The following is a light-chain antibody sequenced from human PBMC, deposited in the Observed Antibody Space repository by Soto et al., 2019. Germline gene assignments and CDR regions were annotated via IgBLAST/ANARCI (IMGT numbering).Light chain of an antibody. Sequence: EIVLTQSPATLSLSPGERATLSCRASQSVSSYLAWYQQKPGQAPRLLIYDASNRATGIPARFSGSGSGTAFTLTISSLEPEDFAVYYCQQRSNWPLTFGPGTNVDIK. CDR2: DAS. V-gene: IGKV3-11*01. CDR1: QSVSSY. J-gene: IGKJ3*01. CDR3: QQRSNWPLT.